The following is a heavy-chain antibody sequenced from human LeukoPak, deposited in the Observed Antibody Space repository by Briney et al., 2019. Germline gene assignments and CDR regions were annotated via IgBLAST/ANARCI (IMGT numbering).Heavy chain of an antibody. V-gene: IGHV3-21*01. CDR2: ISSGSSFI. Sequence: GGSLRLSCAASGFTFSTYSMNWVRQAPGKGLEWVSSISSGSSFIYYADSVKGRFTISRDNAKNSLFLQMNSLRAEDSAVYYCARESKCYFYWGQGTLVTVSS. J-gene: IGHJ4*02. D-gene: IGHD3-10*01. CDR3: ARESKCYFY. CDR1: GFTFSTYS.